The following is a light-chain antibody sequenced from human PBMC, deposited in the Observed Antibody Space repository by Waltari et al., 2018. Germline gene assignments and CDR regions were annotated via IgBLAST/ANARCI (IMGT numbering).Light chain of an antibody. CDR3: QQSYGTPLT. CDR2: TAS. V-gene: IGKV1-39*01. CDR1: QSISRF. Sequence: DLQMTHSPSPPSASVGDRVAITGRSRQSISRFLIWYQQKPGKAPNLLIYTASNLQSGLPSRFSGSGSGTDFTLTISDLQPEYFATYFCQQSYGTPLTFGGGTKVEIK. J-gene: IGKJ4*01.